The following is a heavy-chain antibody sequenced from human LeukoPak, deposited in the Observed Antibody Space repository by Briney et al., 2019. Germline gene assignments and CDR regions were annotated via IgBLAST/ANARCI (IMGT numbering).Heavy chain of an antibody. D-gene: IGHD3-22*01. CDR2: VSAYNGNT. V-gene: IGHV1-18*01. J-gene: IGHJ4*02. Sequence: ASVKVSCKASGCTFTSYGISWVRQAPGQGLEWMGWVSAYNGNTNYAQKLQGRVTMTTDTSTNTAYMELRSLRSDDTAVYYCAREGPTYYYDSSGYPLDYWGQGTLVTVSS. CDR3: AREGPTYYYDSSGYPLDY. CDR1: GCTFTSYG.